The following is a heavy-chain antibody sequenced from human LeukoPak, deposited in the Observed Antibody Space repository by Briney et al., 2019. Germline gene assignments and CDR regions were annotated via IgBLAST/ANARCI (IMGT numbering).Heavy chain of an antibody. D-gene: IGHD3-22*01. CDR3: ARDQDYYDSSGYRIGWYFDL. Sequence: SQTLSLTCTVSGDSISSGSYYWSWIRQPAGRGLEWIGSIYHSGSTYYNPSLKSRVTLSVDTSKNQFSLKLSSVTAADTAVYYCARDQDYYDSSGYRIGWYFDLWGRGTLVTVSS. J-gene: IGHJ2*01. CDR1: GDSISSGSYY. V-gene: IGHV4-61*02. CDR2: IYHSGST.